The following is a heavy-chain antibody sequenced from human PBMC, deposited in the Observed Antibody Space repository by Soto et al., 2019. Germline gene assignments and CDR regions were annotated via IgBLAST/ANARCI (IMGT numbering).Heavy chain of an antibody. CDR3: ASTSGQGHHYDSSGYFDY. J-gene: IGHJ4*02. V-gene: IGHV1-69*13. CDR1: GGTFSSYA. D-gene: IGHD3-22*01. Sequence: SVKVSCKASGGTFSSYAISWVRQAPGQGLEWMGGIIPIFGTANYAQKFQGRVTITADESTSTAYMELSSLRSEDTAVYYCASTSGQGHHYDSSGYFDYWGQGTLVTVSS. CDR2: IIPIFGTA.